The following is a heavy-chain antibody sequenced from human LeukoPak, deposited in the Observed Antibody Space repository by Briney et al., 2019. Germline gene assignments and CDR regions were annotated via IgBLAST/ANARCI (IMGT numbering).Heavy chain of an antibody. V-gene: IGHV3-7*01. J-gene: IGHJ4*02. D-gene: IGHD3-22*01. CDR2: IKGDGSEK. Sequence: QAGGSLRLSCAAPGFTFRSYLISWLRQAPGKGLEWVANIKGDGSEKYYVDSVKGRFTISRDNAKSSLYLQMNSMRAEDTAVYYCARPGYYDTSRYWHDCWGQGTLVTVSS. CDR1: GFTFRSYL. CDR3: ARPGYYDTSRYWHDC.